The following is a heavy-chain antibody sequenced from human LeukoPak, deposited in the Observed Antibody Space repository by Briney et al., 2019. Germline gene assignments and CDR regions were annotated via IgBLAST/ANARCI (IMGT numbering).Heavy chain of an antibody. D-gene: IGHD1-26*01. Sequence: SVKVSCKASGGTFSSYAISWVRQAPGQGLEWMGGIITIFGTANYAQKFQGRVTITTGESTSTAYMELSSLRSEDTAVYYCARRRIVGATELDYWGQGTLVTVSS. CDR1: GGTFSSYA. CDR3: ARRRIVGATELDY. J-gene: IGHJ4*02. V-gene: IGHV1-69*05. CDR2: IITIFGTA.